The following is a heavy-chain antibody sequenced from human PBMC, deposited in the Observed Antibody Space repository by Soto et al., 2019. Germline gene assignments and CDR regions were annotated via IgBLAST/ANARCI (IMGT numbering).Heavy chain of an antibody. V-gene: IGHV1-8*01. D-gene: IGHD1-1*01. CDR2: MNPNSGNT. Sequence: VQLVQSGAAVKKPGASVKVSCKASGYTFTSYDINWVRQATGQGLEWMGWMNPNSGNTGYAQKFQRRVTMTRNTSISTAYMELSSLRSEDTAVYYCARPNDAYPILYGMDVWGQGTTVTVSS. CDR1: GYTFTSYD. CDR3: ARPNDAYPILYGMDV. J-gene: IGHJ6*02.